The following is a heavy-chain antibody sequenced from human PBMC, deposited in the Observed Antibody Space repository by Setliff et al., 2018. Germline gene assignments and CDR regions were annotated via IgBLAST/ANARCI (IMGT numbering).Heavy chain of an antibody. Sequence: GASVKVSCKASGYTFNNYGINWVRQAPGQGLEWMGWISAYAQKFQGRVTMTTDTSTSTAYMELRSLRSDDTAVYYCARGPLDFVVVPAAAKFDYWAQGTLVTVSS. D-gene: IGHD2-2*01. V-gene: IGHV1-18*01. CDR2: ISA. CDR1: GYTFNNYG. CDR3: ARGPLDFVVVPAAAKFDY. J-gene: IGHJ4*02.